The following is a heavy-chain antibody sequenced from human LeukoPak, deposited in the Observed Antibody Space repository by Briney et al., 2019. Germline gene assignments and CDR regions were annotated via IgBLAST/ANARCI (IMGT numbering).Heavy chain of an antibody. V-gene: IGHV1-8*01. D-gene: IGHD5-18*01. J-gene: IGHJ4*02. Sequence: ASVKVSCKASGHTFTSYDINWVRQATGQGGEWMGWMKTNSGNTGYAQKFQGRVTITRKNTIRTAYMELSSLRSEDTAVYYCARGVSLWPDYWGQGTLVTVSS. CDR1: GHTFTSYD. CDR3: ARGVSLWPDY. CDR2: MKTNSGNT.